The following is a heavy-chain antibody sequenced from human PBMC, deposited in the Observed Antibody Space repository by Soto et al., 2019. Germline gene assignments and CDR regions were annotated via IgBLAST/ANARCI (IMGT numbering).Heavy chain of an antibody. Sequence: GGSLRLSCAASGFTFSSYAMHWVRQAPGKGLEWVAVISYDGSNKYYADSVKGRFTISRDNSKNTLYLQMNSLRAEDTAVYYCARLPPATMIVVVSDYWGQGTLVTVYS. V-gene: IGHV3-30-3*01. CDR1: GFTFSSYA. J-gene: IGHJ4*02. D-gene: IGHD3-22*01. CDR2: ISYDGSNK. CDR3: ARLPPATMIVVVSDY.